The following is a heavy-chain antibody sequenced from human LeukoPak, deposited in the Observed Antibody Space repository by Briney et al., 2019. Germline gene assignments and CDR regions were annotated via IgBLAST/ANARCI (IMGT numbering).Heavy chain of an antibody. CDR1: GFTFSSYW. CDR2: INGDGRNI. J-gene: IGHJ4*02. D-gene: IGHD2-2*01. CDR3: AGDLGYCSSTSCYGTSYDF. Sequence: GGSLRLSCVASGFTFSSYWMHWVRQDPRKGLVWVSRINGDGRNINYADSVRGRFTISRDNAKISLYLQINSLRAEDTAVYYCAGDLGYCSSTSCYGTSYDFWGQGTLVTVSS. V-gene: IGHV3-74*01.